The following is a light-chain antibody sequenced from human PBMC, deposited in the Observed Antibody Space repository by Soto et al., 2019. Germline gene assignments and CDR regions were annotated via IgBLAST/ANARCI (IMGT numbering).Light chain of an antibody. CDR2: GES. CDR3: PPYGSSGT. CDR1: QSVSSY. V-gene: IGKV3-20*01. J-gene: IGKJ1*01. Sequence: EIVLTQSLATLSLSPGSRSTLSRMASQSVSSYLAWYQQKPGQDPRILIYGESNRATGIPDRFSGSGSGTDFTLTISRLEPEDFAVYYCPPYGSSGTFGNGKQVDIK.